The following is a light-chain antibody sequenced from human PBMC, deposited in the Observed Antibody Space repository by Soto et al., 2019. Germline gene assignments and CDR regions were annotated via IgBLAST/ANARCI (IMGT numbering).Light chain of an antibody. CDR2: AAS. J-gene: IGKJ1*01. V-gene: IGKV1-39*01. CDR1: QSISSF. Sequence: DIQMTQSPSSLSASVGVRVIITCRASQSISSFLNWYQQKPGKAPKVLIYAASSLHSGGPSRISGSGSGTDFTLTISSLQPEDFATYYCQQSHSDPWTFGQGTKVEIK. CDR3: QQSHSDPWT.